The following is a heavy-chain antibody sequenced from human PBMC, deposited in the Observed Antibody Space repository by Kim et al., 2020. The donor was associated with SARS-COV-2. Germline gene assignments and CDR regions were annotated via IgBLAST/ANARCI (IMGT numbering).Heavy chain of an antibody. D-gene: IGHD3-3*01. CDR3: ARDVLRFLEWLSGVSGGNGMDV. CDR2: ISAYNGNT. Sequence: ASVKVSCKASGYTFTSYGISWVRQAPGQGLEWMGWISAYNGNTNYAQKLQGRVTMTTDTSTSTAYMELRSLRSDDTAVYYCARDVLRFLEWLSGVSGGNGMDVWGQGTTVTVSS. CDR1: GYTFTSYG. J-gene: IGHJ6*02. V-gene: IGHV1-18*01.